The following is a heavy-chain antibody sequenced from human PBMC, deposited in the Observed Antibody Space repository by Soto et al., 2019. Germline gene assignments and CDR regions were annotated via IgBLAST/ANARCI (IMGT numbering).Heavy chain of an antibody. V-gene: IGHV1-18*01. D-gene: IGHD2-15*01. CDR2: ISGHNGNT. J-gene: IGHJ4*02. Sequence: QVQLVQSGAEMKKPGASVRVSCKASGYTFINYDFSWVRQAPGQGLEWMGWISGHNGNTKYAQKFQGRVTVTTDTSTTTAYMELRSLRSDDTAVYYCARDTPVAFDYWGQGTLVTVSS. CDR3: ARDTPVAFDY. CDR1: GYTFINYD.